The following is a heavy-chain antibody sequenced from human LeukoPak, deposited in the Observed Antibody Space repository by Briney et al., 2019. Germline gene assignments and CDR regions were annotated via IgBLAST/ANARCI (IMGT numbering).Heavy chain of an antibody. CDR3: ARAPRGEAPYYFDY. V-gene: IGHV4-31*03. CDR2: IYYSGST. J-gene: IGHJ4*02. CDR1: GGSISSGGYY. D-gene: IGHD3-16*01. Sequence: SETLSLTCTVSGGSISSGGYYWSWIRQHPGKGLEWIGYIYYSGSTYYNPSLKSRVTISVDTSKNQFSLKLSSVTAADTAVYYCARAPRGEAPYYFDYWGREPWSPSPQ.